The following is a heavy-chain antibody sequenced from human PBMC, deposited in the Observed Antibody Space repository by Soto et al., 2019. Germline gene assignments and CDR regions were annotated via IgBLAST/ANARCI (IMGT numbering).Heavy chain of an antibody. J-gene: IGHJ4*02. V-gene: IGHV3-30*04. D-gene: IGHD3-16*01. CDR3: ARQAKIGDRSQFYFDS. CDR1: GFTFSFYA. CDR2: ISYNGRNK. Sequence: QVQLVGSGGDVVQPGRSLRLSCAASGFTFSFYAVHWVRQAPGKGLEWVAVISYNGRNKHYVDSVKGRFTISRDNSQDTLYLQMDSLRPDDTAVYYCARQAKIGDRSQFYFDSWGQGTLVTVSS.